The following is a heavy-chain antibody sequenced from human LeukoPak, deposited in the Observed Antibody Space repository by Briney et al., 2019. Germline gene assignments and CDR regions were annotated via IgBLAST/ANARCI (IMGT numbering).Heavy chain of an antibody. CDR3: ARPAKGTVSGLWYFDL. CDR2: IYPGDANT. J-gene: IGHJ2*01. CDR1: GSNFTNYW. Sequence: GEALKISCQASGSNFTNYWIAWVRQLAGKGLEWMGIIYPGDANTRYSPSFQGHVTISADKSISPAYLQSSSLKSSESAIYLCARPAKGTVSGLWYFDLWGRGTLVTVSS. D-gene: IGHD4-17*01. V-gene: IGHV5-51*01.